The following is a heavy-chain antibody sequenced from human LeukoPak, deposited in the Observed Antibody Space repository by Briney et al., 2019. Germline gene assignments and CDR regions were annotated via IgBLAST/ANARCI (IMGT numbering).Heavy chain of an antibody. J-gene: IGHJ5*02. CDR1: GGSISSYF. D-gene: IGHD3-3*01. Sequence: PSETLSLTCTVSGGSISSYFWNWSRQPAGRGLEWMGRIYTSGSTNYNPSLKSRVAMSVDTSKNQFSLKLSSVTAADTAVYYCARDFWSGYYAWFDPWGQGTLVTVSS. V-gene: IGHV4-4*07. CDR3: ARDFWSGYYAWFDP. CDR2: IYTSGST.